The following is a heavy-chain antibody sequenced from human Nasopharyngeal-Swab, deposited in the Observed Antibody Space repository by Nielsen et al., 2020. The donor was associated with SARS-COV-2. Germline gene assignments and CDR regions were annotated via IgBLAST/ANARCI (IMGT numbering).Heavy chain of an antibody. D-gene: IGHD3-16*01. CDR3: AIGGGGSYYYGMDV. Sequence: WIRQPPGKGLEWIGYIYYSGCTNYNPSLKSRVTISVDTSKNQFSLKLSSVTAADTAVYYCAIGGGGSYYYGMDVWGQGTTVTVSS. V-gene: IGHV4-59*01. J-gene: IGHJ6*02. CDR2: IYYSGCT.